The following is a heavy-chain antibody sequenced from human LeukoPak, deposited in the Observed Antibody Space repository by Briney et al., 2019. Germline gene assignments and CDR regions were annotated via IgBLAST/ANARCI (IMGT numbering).Heavy chain of an antibody. CDR2: IYYSGST. V-gene: IGHV4-39*07. CDR1: GGSISSSSYY. Sequence: PSETLSLTCTVSGGSISSSSYYWGWIRQPPGKGLEWIGSIYYSGSTYYNPSLKSRVTISVDRSKNQFSLKLSSVSAADTAVYYCARVSSSWYQDWYFDLWGRGTLVTVSS. J-gene: IGHJ2*01. D-gene: IGHD6-13*01. CDR3: ARVSSSWYQDWYFDL.